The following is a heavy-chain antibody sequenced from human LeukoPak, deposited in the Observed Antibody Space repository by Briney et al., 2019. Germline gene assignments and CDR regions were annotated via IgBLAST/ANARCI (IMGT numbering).Heavy chain of an antibody. CDR3: ASVRRGFGESSKYYSYYYMDV. D-gene: IGHD3-10*01. CDR1: GGSISSSSYY. J-gene: IGHJ6*03. Sequence: SETPSLTCTVSGGSISSSSYYWGWIRQPPGKGLDWIGNVYYSGSTYYNPSLKSRVTISVDTSKNQFSLKLSAVTAADTAVYFCASVRRGFGESSKYYSYYYMDVWGNGTTVTISS. CDR2: VYYSGST. V-gene: IGHV4-39*01.